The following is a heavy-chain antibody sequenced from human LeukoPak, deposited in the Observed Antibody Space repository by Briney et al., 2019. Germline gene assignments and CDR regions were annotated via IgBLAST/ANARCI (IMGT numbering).Heavy chain of an antibody. D-gene: IGHD1-26*01. V-gene: IGHV4-59*08. CDR1: SGSISSYY. CDR2: MYYSGST. J-gene: IGHJ4*02. Sequence: SESLSLTCTVSSGSISSYYWSWIRQPPGKGMEWIGYMYYSGSTNYNPSLKSRVTISIDTSKNQFSLKLSSVTAADMAVYYCARGRTYVDYWGQGTLVTVSS. CDR3: ARGRTYVDY.